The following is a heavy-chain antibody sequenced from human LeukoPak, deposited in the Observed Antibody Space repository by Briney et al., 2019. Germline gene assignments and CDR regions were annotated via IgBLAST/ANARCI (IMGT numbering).Heavy chain of an antibody. CDR2: ISGSGGST. CDR3: AKVNSGYSSSWYSGNWFDP. CDR1: GFIVTTKY. Sequence: GGSLRLSCAASGFIVTTKYMSWVRQAPGKGLEWVSAISGSGGSTYYADSVKGRFTISRDNSKNTLYLQMNSLRAEDTAVYYCAKVNSGYSSSWYSGNWFDPWGQGTLVTVSS. J-gene: IGHJ5*02. D-gene: IGHD6-13*01. V-gene: IGHV3-23*01.